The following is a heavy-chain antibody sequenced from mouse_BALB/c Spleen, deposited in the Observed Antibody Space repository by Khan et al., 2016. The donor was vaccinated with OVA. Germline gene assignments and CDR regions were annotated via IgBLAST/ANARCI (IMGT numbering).Heavy chain of an antibody. Sequence: VQLKQSGPELVKPGASVKVSCKASGYSFTDYNMFWVKQSHGKSLEWIGYIDPYNGGTSYNQKFKGKATLTVDKSSSTAFMHLSSLTSEDSAVFYSARTDYYGSSYYFDYWGQGTTLTVSS. D-gene: IGHD1-1*01. CDR2: IDPYNGGT. J-gene: IGHJ2*01. CDR1: GYSFTDYN. CDR3: ARTDYYGSSYYFDY. V-gene: IGHV1S135*01.